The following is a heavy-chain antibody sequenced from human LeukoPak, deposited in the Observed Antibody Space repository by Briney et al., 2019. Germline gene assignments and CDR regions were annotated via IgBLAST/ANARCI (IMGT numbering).Heavy chain of an antibody. Sequence: ASVKVSCKASGYTFSSYYMHWVRQDPGQGLEWVVLINPTGDSTNYAQKFVGRVTMTRDASTITVYLDLNSLTSEDTAVYYCAIEESGGCFDYWGQGTLVTVSS. CDR1: GYTFSSYY. J-gene: IGHJ4*02. CDR3: AIEESGGCFDY. V-gene: IGHV1-46*01. D-gene: IGHD4-23*01. CDR2: INPTGDST.